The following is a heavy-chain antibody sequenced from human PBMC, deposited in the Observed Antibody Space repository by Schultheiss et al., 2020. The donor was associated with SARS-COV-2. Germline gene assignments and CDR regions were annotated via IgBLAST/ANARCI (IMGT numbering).Heavy chain of an antibody. CDR3: ARGRTTVTTGPPPDFDY. D-gene: IGHD4-11*01. J-gene: IGHJ4*02. Sequence: ESLKISCAASGFTFSSYSMNWVRQPPGKGLEWIGEINHSGSTNYNPSLKSRVTISVDTSKNQFSLKLSSVTAADTAVYYCARGRTTVTTGPPPDFDYWGQGTLVTVSS. CDR2: INHSGST. V-gene: IGHV4-34*01. CDR1: GFTFSSYS.